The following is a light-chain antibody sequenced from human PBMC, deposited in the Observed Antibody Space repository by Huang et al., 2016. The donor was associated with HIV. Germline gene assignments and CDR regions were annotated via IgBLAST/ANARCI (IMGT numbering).Light chain of an antibody. V-gene: IGKV3-15*01. CDR3: QQYNNWPPA. CDR1: ESVRGT. J-gene: IGKJ1*01. CDR2: GAS. Sequence: EIVMTQSPATLSVSPWERATLSCRASESVRGTLAWYHQNPCQVPRLVISGASTRATGIPARFSGSGSGTEFTLTISSLQSEDFAVYYCQQYNNWPPAFGQGTKVEIK.